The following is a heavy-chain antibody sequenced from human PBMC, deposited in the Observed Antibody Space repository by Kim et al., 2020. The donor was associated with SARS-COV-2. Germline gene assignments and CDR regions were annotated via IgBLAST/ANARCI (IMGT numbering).Heavy chain of an antibody. J-gene: IGHJ3*02. D-gene: IGHD3-10*01. Sequence: GESLKISCKGSGYSFTSYWIGWVRQMPGKGLEWMGIIYPGDSDTRYSPSFQGQVTISADKSISTAYLQWSSLKASDTAMYYCARLHPRYYGSKGGAFDIWGQGTMVTVSS. V-gene: IGHV5-51*01. CDR2: IYPGDSDT. CDR1: GYSFTSYW. CDR3: ARLHPRYYGSKGGAFDI.